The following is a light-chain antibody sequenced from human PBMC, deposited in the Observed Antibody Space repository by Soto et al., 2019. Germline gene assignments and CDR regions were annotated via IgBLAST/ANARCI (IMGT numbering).Light chain of an antibody. V-gene: IGKV3-20*01. Sequence: EIVLTQSPGTLSLSPGERATLSCRASQSISNSYLAWYQQKPGQAPRLVIHGISTRATGVPDRFSGGGSGTDVSLTISRLEPEDFAVYYCQQYDSSPYTFGPGTKLQIK. CDR2: GIS. CDR3: QQYDSSPYT. J-gene: IGKJ2*01. CDR1: QSISNSY.